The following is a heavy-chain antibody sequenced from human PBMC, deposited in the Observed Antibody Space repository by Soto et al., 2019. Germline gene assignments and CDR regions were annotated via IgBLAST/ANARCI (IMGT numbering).Heavy chain of an antibody. CDR2: VNAAANDI. CDR1: GFTFSIFS. Sequence: EVQLVESGGGLVQPGGSLRLSCAASGFTFSIFSMSWVRQAPGKGLEWISYVNAAANDIYYTDSVRGRFTISRDNAQNSLYLQMNSLRDDDTAVYYCVRDRMWEQWLGPHDAFEIWGQGTMVTVS. J-gene: IGHJ3*02. V-gene: IGHV3-48*02. CDR3: VRDRMWEQWLGPHDAFEI. D-gene: IGHD6-19*01.